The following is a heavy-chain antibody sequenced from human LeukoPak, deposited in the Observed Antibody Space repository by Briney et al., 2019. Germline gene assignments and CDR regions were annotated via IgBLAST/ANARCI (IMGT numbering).Heavy chain of an antibody. V-gene: IGHV1-18*01. J-gene: IGHJ5*02. Sequence: GASVKVSCKASVYTFTSYGISWVRQAPGQGLEWMGWISAYNGNTNYAQKLQGRVTMTTDTSTTTAYMELRSLRSDDTAVYYCARGGGMTTVTKSWFDPWGQGTLVTVSS. CDR3: ARGGGMTTVTKSWFDP. D-gene: IGHD4-17*01. CDR2: ISAYNGNT. CDR1: VYTFTSYG.